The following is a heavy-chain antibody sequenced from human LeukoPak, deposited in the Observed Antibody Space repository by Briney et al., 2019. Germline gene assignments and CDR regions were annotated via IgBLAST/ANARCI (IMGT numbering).Heavy chain of an antibody. CDR1: GGSFSGYY. CDR2: INHSGST. CDR3: ARGKLELRAYYYYHMDV. V-gene: IGHV4-34*01. D-gene: IGHD1-7*01. Sequence: PSETLSLTCAVYGGSFSGYYWSWIRQPPGKGLEWIGEINHSGSTNYNPSLKSRVTISVDTSKNQFSLKLSSVTAADTAVYYCARGKLELRAYYYYHMDVWGKGTTVTVSS. J-gene: IGHJ6*03.